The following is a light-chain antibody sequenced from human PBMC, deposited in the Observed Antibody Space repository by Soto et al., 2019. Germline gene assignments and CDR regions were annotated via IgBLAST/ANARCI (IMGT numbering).Light chain of an antibody. CDR3: QKRVNGPT. CDR2: DVS. CDR1: QSVRSY. Sequence: EIVLTQSPATLSLSPGERATLSCRASQSVRSYLSWYQQKPGQAPRLLIFDVSKRATGIPARFSGSGSGTDFTLSISILEPEDFAVYYCQKRVNGPTFGGGTKVEIK. V-gene: IGKV3-11*01. J-gene: IGKJ4*01.